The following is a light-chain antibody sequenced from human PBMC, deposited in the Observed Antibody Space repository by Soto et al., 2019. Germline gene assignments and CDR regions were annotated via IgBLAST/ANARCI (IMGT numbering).Light chain of an antibody. J-gene: IGLJ1*01. Sequence: QSVLTQPASVSGSPGQSITISCTGTISDVGAYNYVSWYQHHPGSAPKLVIYKVSNRPSGVSNRFSGSKSGNSASLTISGLQAEGEADYYCGSYTTSNTYVFGTGTKVTVL. CDR3: GSYTTSNTYV. V-gene: IGLV2-14*01. CDR1: ISDVGAYNY. CDR2: KVS.